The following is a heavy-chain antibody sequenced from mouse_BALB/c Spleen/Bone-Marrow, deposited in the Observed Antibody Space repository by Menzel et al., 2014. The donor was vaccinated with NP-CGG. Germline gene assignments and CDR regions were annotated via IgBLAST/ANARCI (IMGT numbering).Heavy chain of an antibody. V-gene: IGHV2-6-7*01. CDR1: GFSLTGYG. CDR3: AREPHYYAMDY. Sequence: VKLVESGPGLVAPSQSLSIPCTVSGFSLTGYGVNWVRQPPGKGLEWLGMIWGDGSTDYNSALKSRLSIGKDNSKSQVFLKMNSLQTDDTARYYCAREPHYYAMDYWGQGTSVTVSS. J-gene: IGHJ4*01. CDR2: IWGDGST.